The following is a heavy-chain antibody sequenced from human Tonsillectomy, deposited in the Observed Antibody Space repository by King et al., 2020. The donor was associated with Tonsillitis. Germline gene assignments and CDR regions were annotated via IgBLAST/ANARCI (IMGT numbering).Heavy chain of an antibody. Sequence: DVQLVESGGGLVQPGGSLRLSCAGSAFTFRSYEMNWVRQAPGKELEWVSYISSTGSTIYYADSVKGRFTISRDNAKNSLFLQMNSLRVEDTAVYYCARDGVGGFDYWSQGSLVTVSS. V-gene: IGHV3-48*03. CDR3: ARDGVGGFDY. CDR2: ISSTGSTI. J-gene: IGHJ4*02. D-gene: IGHD2-15*01. CDR1: AFTFRSYE.